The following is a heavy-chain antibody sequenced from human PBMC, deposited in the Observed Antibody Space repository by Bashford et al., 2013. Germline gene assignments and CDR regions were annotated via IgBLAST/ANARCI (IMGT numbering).Heavy chain of an antibody. J-gene: IGHJ3*02. CDR3: ARDVWEGAFDI. CDR2: ISNGSPII. Sequence: GGSLRLSCAASGFTFSSYNMNWVRQAPGKGLEWVSYISNGSPIIYYADSVKGRFTVSRDNSKNTVFLQMNSLRADDTAVYFCARDVWEGAFDIWGQGTMVTVSS. D-gene: IGHD2-8*01. CDR1: GFTFSSYN. V-gene: IGHV3-48*01.